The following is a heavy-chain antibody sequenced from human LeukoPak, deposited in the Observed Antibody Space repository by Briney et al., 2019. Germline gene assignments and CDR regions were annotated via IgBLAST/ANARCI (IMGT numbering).Heavy chain of an antibody. J-gene: IGHJ4*02. CDR1: GGTFSGYY. D-gene: IGHD5-24*01. Sequence: PSETLSLSCAVYGGTFSGYYWSWIRQPPGKGLEWIGEINHSGSTNYNPSLKSRVTISVDTSKNQFSLKLSSVTAADTAVYDCARAGYNYRFDYWGQGTLVTVSS. CDR3: ARAGYNYRFDY. V-gene: IGHV4-34*01. CDR2: INHSGST.